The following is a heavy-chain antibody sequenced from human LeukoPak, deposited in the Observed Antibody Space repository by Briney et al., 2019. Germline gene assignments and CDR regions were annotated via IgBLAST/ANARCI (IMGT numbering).Heavy chain of an antibody. D-gene: IGHD1-26*01. CDR1: GFTFSSFE. CDR3: SRDPGDDAYDI. CDR2: ISSRGSVK. Sequence: PGGSVRLSCAASGFTFSSFEFNWVRQAPGKGPEWVSYISSRGSVKYYRDSVKGRFTISRDNPENRLYLQMNSLRGEDTPVYSCSRDPGDDAYDIWGQGTMVTVS. J-gene: IGHJ3*02. V-gene: IGHV3-48*03.